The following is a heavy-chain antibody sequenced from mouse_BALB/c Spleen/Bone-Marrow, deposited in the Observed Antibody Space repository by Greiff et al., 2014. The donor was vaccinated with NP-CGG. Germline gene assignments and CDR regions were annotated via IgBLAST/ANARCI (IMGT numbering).Heavy chain of an antibody. CDR1: GYTFDYYT. D-gene: IGHD2-2*01. J-gene: IGHJ3*01. V-gene: IGHV1-4*01. CDR2: INPSSGYT. Sequence: QVHVKQSGAELARPGASVKMSCKASGYTFDYYTVQWVKQRLGQGLEWIGYINPSSGYTNYNQKFKDKATLTADKSSSTAYMQLSSLTSEDSAVYYCAREVYGSWFAYWGQGTLVTVSA. CDR3: AREVYGSWFAY.